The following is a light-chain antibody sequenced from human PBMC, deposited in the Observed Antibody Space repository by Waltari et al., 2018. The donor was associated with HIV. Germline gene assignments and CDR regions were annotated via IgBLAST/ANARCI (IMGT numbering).Light chain of an antibody. Sequence: QSALTQPPSESGSPGQSVTLSCPGTNSDIGTYDYVSWYQQHPGKAPKLVISEVTKRPSGVSDRFSGSKSGNTAFLTVSGLQAEDEADYYCSSFANRDGFYVLFGGGTRLTVL. J-gene: IGLJ2*01. CDR2: EVT. CDR1: NSDIGTYDY. CDR3: SSFANRDGFYVL. V-gene: IGLV2-8*01.